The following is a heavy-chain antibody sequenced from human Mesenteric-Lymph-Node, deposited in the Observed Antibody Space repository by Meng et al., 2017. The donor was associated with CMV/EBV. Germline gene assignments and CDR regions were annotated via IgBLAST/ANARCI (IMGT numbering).Heavy chain of an antibody. CDR1: TRGVG. CDR2: IYWDDDK. CDR3: AHAMDIFDFSRGRSYWFFDL. Sequence: TRGVGVGWIRQPPGKALEWLALIYWDDDKRYSPSLKSRVSVTMDTSKNQAAFTMTNMDPVDTATYFCAHAMDIFDFSRGRSYWFFDLWGRGTLVTVSS. V-gene: IGHV2-5*02. D-gene: IGHD3-3*01. J-gene: IGHJ2*01.